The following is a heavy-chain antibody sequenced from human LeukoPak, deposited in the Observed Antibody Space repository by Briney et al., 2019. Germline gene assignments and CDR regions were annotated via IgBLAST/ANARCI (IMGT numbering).Heavy chain of an antibody. CDR3: ARSNREFASGSGDY. CDR1: GXPFSTHW. CDR2: INQDGSQK. J-gene: IGHJ4*02. Sequence: GGSLRLSCAASGXPFSTHWMSWVRQAPGKGLEWVANINQDGSQKSCVDSVKGRFSISRDNAKNSLYLQMHSLRAEDTAVYYCARSNREFASGSGDYWGQGTLVTVSS. V-gene: IGHV3-7*05. D-gene: IGHD3-10*01.